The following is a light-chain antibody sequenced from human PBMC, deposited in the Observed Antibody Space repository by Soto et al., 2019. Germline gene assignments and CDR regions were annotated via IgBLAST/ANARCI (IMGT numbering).Light chain of an antibody. CDR3: ETWDSNTRV. V-gene: IGLV4-60*03. CDR1: SGHSSNI. Sequence: QLVLTQSSSASASLGSSVKLTCTLSSGHSSNIIAWHQQQPGKAPRYLMKLERSGNYIKGSGIPDRFSGSSSGADRYLTSSNPQSEDEADYYCETWDSNTRVFGGGTKLTVL. J-gene: IGLJ2*01. CDR2: LERSGNY.